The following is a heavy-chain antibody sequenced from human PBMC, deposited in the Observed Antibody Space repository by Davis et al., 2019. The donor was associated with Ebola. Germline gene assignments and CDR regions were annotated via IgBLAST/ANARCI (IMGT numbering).Heavy chain of an antibody. CDR2: IHHSGST. V-gene: IGHV4-34*01. CDR1: GFTFTNYA. Sequence: PGGSLRLSCAASGFTFTNYAMSWVRQSPGKGLEWIGEIHHSGSTNYNPSLKSRVTTSVDESKNQFSLKLSSVTAADTAVYYCARVPTSVWGSYRYPGGYYFDYWGQGTLVTVSS. J-gene: IGHJ4*02. D-gene: IGHD3-16*02. CDR3: ARVPTSVWGSYRYPGGYYFDY.